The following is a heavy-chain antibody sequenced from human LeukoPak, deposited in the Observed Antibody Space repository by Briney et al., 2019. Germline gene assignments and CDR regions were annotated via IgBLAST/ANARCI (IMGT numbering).Heavy chain of an antibody. CDR3: ARDYGYGDYPGY. Sequence: PGGSLTLAWAASGFTFDAYGMSWVRHAPGKGLELGLGINWNGGRTGYADSVRGLFTISRDNAKNSLYLQMNGLRAEDTALYCCARDYGYGDYPGYWGQGTLVTVSS. J-gene: IGHJ4*02. CDR1: GFTFDAYG. CDR2: INWNGGRT. D-gene: IGHD4-17*01. V-gene: IGHV3-20*04.